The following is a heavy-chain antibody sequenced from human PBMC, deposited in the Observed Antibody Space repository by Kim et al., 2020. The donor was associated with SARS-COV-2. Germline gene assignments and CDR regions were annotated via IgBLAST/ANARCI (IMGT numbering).Heavy chain of an antibody. J-gene: IGHJ4*02. Sequence: GGSLRLSCAASGFTFTTYNMNWVRQAPGKGLEWISYISVTDAIYCADSVKGRFTISRDYAKNSLDLQMNSLRDEDTAVYYCARDWNWGIDVWGQGTLVTVSS. CDR2: ISVTDAI. D-gene: IGHD7-27*01. CDR1: GFTFTTYN. V-gene: IGHV3-48*02. CDR3: ARDWNWGIDV.